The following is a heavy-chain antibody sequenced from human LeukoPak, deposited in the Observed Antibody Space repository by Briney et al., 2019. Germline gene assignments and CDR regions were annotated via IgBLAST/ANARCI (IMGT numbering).Heavy chain of an antibody. CDR1: GGSISSYY. J-gene: IGHJ4*02. V-gene: IGHV4-59*01. CDR3: ARDMAVAIDY. D-gene: IGHD6-19*01. CDR2: IYYIGST. Sequence: SETLSLTCTVSGGSISSYYWSWIRQPPGKGLEWIGYIYYIGSTNYNPSLKSRVTISVDTSNNQFSLKLNSVTAADTAVYYCARDMAVAIDYWGQGTLVTVSS.